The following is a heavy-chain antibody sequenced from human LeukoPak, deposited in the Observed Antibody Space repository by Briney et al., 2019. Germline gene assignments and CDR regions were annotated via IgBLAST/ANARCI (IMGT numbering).Heavy chain of an antibody. CDR3: ARGHVVRGVIITGMDV. CDR1: GYTFTSYG. Sequence: ASVKVSCKASGYTFTSYGISWVRQAPGQGLEWMGWISAYNGNTNYAQKLQGRVTMTTDTSTSTAYMELRSLRSDDTAVYYCARGHVVRGVIITGMDVWGQGNTVPLSS. J-gene: IGHJ6*02. V-gene: IGHV1-18*01. CDR2: ISAYNGNT. D-gene: IGHD3-10*01.